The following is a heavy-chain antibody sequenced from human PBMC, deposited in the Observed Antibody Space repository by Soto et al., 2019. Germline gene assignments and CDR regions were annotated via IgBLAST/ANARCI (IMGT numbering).Heavy chain of an antibody. J-gene: IGHJ6*03. V-gene: IGHV3-64*01. CDR2: ISSNGVGT. CDR3: ARRARPDFYYRDL. D-gene: IGHD6-6*01. Sequence: EVQLAESGGGLAQPGGSLRLSCAASGFTLSGYAMDWVRQAPGKGLEYVSGISSNGVGTYYANSVQGRFTISRDNSQNTVYLQMGSLRPEDMAVYYFARRARPDFYYRDLWGKGTTVTVSS. CDR1: GFTLSGYA.